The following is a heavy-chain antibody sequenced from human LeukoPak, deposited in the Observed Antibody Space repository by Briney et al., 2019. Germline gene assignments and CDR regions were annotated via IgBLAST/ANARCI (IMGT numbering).Heavy chain of an antibody. CDR2: ISWDGGST. V-gene: IGHV3-43D*04. CDR1: GFTFHDYA. CDR3: AKGLYGSGSNYYGMDV. Sequence: GGSLRLSCAAYGFTFHDYAVHWVRQGPGKGLEWLSLISWDGGSTYYADSVKGRFTISRESSKNSLYMQMNSLRVEDTALYYCAKGLYGSGSNYYGMDVWGKGTTVTVSS. D-gene: IGHD3-10*01. J-gene: IGHJ6*04.